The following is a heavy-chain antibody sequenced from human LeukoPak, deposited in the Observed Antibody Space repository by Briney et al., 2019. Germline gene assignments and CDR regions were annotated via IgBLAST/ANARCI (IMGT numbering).Heavy chain of an antibody. D-gene: IGHD4-23*01. Sequence: SETLSLTCTVSGGSIAGTTFFWGWIRQPPGRGLEWIGSIYHPGSIPSLKSRITISVDTSKSQFSLRLTSVTAADTAVYYCARGIFYGGRNQYIWFDLWGQGTLVTVSS. CDR3: ARGIFYGGRNQYIWFDL. V-gene: IGHV4-39*07. J-gene: IGHJ5*02. CDR2: IYHPG. CDR1: GGSIAGTTFF.